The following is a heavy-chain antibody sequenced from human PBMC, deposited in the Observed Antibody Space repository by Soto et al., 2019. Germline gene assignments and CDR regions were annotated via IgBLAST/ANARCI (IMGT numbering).Heavy chain of an antibody. Sequence: QVQLMQSGAEVKKPGSSVKVSCKASGGTFSTSAISWVRQAPGEGLEWVGGIMPVFATPDYAQKFQGRVTXSXDXXTTTAYLALTSLTTDDTAVYYCARDKDRQQLGGNYYYILDVWGQGTAITVSS. V-gene: IGHV1-69*05. J-gene: IGHJ6*02. CDR1: GGTFSTSA. D-gene: IGHD3-3*02. CDR3: ARDKDRQQLGGNYYYILDV. CDR2: IMPVFATP.